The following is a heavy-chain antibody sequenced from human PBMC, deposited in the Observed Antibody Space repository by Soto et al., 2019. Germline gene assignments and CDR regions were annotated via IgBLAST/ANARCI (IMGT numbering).Heavy chain of an antibody. D-gene: IGHD7-27*01. CDR1: GFSLSTSGVN. CDR3: AHRPANWDSAGVVY. V-gene: IGHV2-5*02. J-gene: IGHJ4*02. CDR2: INWDDNK. Sequence: HITLKESGPTLVKPTQTLTLTCTFSGFSLSTSGVNVGWIRQPPGKALEWLALINWDDNKRYTPSLKNRLTLTKDTSKNPVVLTTANVDPLDTGTYYCAHRPANWDSAGVVYWGQGSLVTVSS.